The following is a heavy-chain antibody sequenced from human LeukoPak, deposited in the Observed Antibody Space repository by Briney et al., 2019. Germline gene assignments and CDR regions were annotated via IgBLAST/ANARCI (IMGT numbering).Heavy chain of an antibody. D-gene: IGHD2-2*01. CDR2: IYTSGST. CDR3: ARSSSTSSYAPETWHWFDP. J-gene: IGHJ5*02. V-gene: IGHV4-61*02. Sequence: SQTLSLTCAVSGGSISSGSYYWSWIRQPAGKGLEWIGRIYTSGSTNYNPSLKSRVAISVDTFKNQFSLKLSSVTAADTAVYYCARSSSTSSYAPETWHWFDPWGQGTLVTVSS. CDR1: GGSISSGSYY.